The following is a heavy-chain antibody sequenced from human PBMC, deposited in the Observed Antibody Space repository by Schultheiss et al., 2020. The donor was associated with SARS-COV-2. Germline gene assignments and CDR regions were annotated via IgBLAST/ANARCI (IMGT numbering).Heavy chain of an antibody. V-gene: IGHV4-31*03. Sequence: SQTLSLTCTVSGGSISSGGYYWSWIRQHPGKGLEWIGYIYYSGSTYYNPSLKSRVTISIDTSKNQFSLGLTSVTAADTAVYYCARGYTSGWPCDSWGQGTLVTVSS. J-gene: IGHJ4*02. CDR2: IYYSGST. CDR1: GGSISSGGYY. CDR3: ARGYTSGWPCDS. D-gene: IGHD6-19*01.